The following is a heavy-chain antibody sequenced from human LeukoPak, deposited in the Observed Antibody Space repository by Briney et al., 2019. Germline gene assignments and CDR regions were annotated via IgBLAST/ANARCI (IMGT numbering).Heavy chain of an antibody. D-gene: IGHD3-22*01. Sequence: GGSLRLSCAASGFTVSSNYMSWVRQAPGKGLEWVSVIYSGGSTYYADSVKGRFTISRDNSKNTLYLQMNSLRAEDTAVYYCARGGDDSSGYYAFGYWGQGTLVTVSS. V-gene: IGHV3-53*01. CDR3: ARGGDDSSGYYAFGY. J-gene: IGHJ4*02. CDR1: GFTVSSNY. CDR2: IYSGGST.